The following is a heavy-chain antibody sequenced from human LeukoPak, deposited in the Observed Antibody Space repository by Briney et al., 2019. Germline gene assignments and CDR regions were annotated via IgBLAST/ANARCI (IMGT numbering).Heavy chain of an antibody. J-gene: IGHJ4*02. CDR1: GFTFSSYW. Sequence: PGGSLRLSCAASGFTFSSYWMHWVRQAPGKGLVWVSRIKSDGSSITYAESVKGRFTISRDNAKNTLYLQMNSLRVEDTAVYYCAREGRVSGYDFDCWGQGTLVTVSS. CDR2: IKSDGSSI. D-gene: IGHD5-12*01. V-gene: IGHV3-74*03. CDR3: AREGRVSGYDFDC.